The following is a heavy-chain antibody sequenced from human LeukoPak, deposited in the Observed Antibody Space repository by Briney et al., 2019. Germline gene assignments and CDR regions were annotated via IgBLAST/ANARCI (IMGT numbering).Heavy chain of an antibody. D-gene: IGHD4-11*01. J-gene: IGHJ4*02. V-gene: IGHV4-61*02. CDR2: IYTSGST. CDR3: ASSRTVTPFYY. CDR1: GGSVSSGSYY. Sequence: SETLSLTCTVSGGSVSSGSYYWSWIRQPAGKGLEWIGRIYTSGSTSYNPSLKSRVTMSVDTSKNQFSLKLSSVTAADTAVYYCASSRTVTPFYYWSLGTLVTVSS.